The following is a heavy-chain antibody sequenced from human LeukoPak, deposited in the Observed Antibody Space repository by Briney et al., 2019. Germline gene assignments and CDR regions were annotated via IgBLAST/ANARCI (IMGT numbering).Heavy chain of an antibody. D-gene: IGHD5-18*01. CDR3: ARRRGYSYGYVGY. CDR2: INPNSGGT. Sequence: ASVKVCRKASGYTFTGYYMHWVRQAPGPGLEWMGWINPNSGGTNYAQKFQGRVTMTRDTSISTAYMELSRLRSDDTAVYYCARRRGYSYGYVGYWGQGTLVTVSS. CDR1: GYTFTGYY. V-gene: IGHV1-2*02. J-gene: IGHJ4*02.